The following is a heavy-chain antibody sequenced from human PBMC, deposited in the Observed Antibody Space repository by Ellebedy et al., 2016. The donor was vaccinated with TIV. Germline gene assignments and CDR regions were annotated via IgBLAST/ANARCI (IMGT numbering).Heavy chain of an antibody. J-gene: IGHJ3*02. D-gene: IGHD3-22*01. V-gene: IGHV7-4-1*02. Sequence: AASVKVSCKASGYTFTSYAMNWVRQAPGQVLEWMGWINTNTGNPTYAQGFTGRFVFSLDTSVSTAYLQISSLKAEDTAVYYCASGSITMIDYDAFDIWGQGTMVTVSS. CDR1: GYTFTSYA. CDR2: INTNTGNP. CDR3: ASGSITMIDYDAFDI.